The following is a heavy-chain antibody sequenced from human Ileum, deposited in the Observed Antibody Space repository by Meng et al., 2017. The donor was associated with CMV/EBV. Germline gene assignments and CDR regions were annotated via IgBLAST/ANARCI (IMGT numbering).Heavy chain of an antibody. D-gene: IGHD3-16*02. CDR2: IYYSGST. CDR3: ARSYYVWGSYRYTGDAFDI. J-gene: IGHJ3*02. CDR1: GGSISSGDYY. Sequence: SCTVSGGSISSGDYYWSWIRQPPGKGLEWIGYIYYSGSTYYNPSLKSRVTISVDTSKNQFSLKLSSVTAADTAVYYCARSYYVWGSYRYTGDAFDIWGQGTMVTVSS. V-gene: IGHV4-30-4*08.